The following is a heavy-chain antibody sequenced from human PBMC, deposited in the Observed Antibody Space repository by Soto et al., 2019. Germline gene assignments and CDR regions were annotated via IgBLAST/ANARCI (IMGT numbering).Heavy chain of an antibody. V-gene: IGHV4-59*01. Sequence: SETLSLTCTVSGGSMNNYYWSWIRQPPGKGLEWIGYTYSSGSANSNPSLKSRVIISADTSRSQFSLTLSSVTAADTAVYYCARGGITIFFMDVWGQGTTVTVSS. CDR1: GGSMNNYY. CDR2: TYSSGSA. CDR3: ARGGITIFFMDV. J-gene: IGHJ6*02. D-gene: IGHD3-3*01.